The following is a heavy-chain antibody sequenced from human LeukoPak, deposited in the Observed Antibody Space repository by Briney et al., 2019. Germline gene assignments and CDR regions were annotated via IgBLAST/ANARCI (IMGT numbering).Heavy chain of an antibody. J-gene: IGHJ4*02. CDR3: ATLVAVAGEDYFDY. CDR2: FDPEDGET. CDR1: GYTLTELS. V-gene: IGHV1-24*01. D-gene: IGHD6-19*01. Sequence: ASVKVSCKVSGYTLTELSMHWVRQAPGKGLEWMGGFDPEDGETIYAQKFQGRVTMTEDTSTDTAYMELSSLRSEDTAVYYCATLVAVAGEDYFDYRGQGTLVTVSS.